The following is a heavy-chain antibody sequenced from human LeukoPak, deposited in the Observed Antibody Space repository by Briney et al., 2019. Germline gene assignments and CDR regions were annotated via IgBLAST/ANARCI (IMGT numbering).Heavy chain of an antibody. V-gene: IGHV3-30*04. D-gene: IGHD3-10*01. Sequence: GGSLRLSCAASGFTFSSYAMHWVRQAPGKGLEWVAVISYDGSNKYYADSVKGRFTISRDNSKNTLYLQMNSLRAEDTAVYYCARDSGGSGSGYYYYYMDVWGKGTTVTVSS. CDR1: GFTFSSYA. CDR2: ISYDGSNK. CDR3: ARDSGGSGSGYYYYYMDV. J-gene: IGHJ6*03.